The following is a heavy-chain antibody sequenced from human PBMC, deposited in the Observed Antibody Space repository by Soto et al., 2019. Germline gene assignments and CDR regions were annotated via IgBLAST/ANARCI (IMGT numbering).Heavy chain of an antibody. D-gene: IGHD5-18*01. Sequence: GASVKVSCKASGYTFTSYGISWVRQAPGQGLEWMGWISAYNGNTNYAQKLQGRVTMTTDTSTSTAYMELRSLRSDDTAVYYCARGTRHPVYPPDTAMVDYWGQGTLVTVSS. CDR2: ISAYNGNT. J-gene: IGHJ4*02. V-gene: IGHV1-18*01. CDR3: ARGTRHPVYPPDTAMVDY. CDR1: GYTFTSYG.